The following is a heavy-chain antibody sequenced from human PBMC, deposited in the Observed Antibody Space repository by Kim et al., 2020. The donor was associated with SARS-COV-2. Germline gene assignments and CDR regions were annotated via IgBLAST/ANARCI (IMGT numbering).Heavy chain of an antibody. D-gene: IGHD2-21*02. J-gene: IGHJ3*02. Sequence: SETLSLTCTVSGASISSYYWSWIRQSPGKGLEWIGYIYYTGRNNYNPSLKSRVTMSIDTSKNQFSLEVKYVTAEDTAVYYCAKYVMKTATTTNDAFDIWGRGTLVTVSS. CDR2: IYYTGRN. CDR3: AKYVMKTATTTNDAFDI. CDR1: GASISSYY. V-gene: IGHV4-59*01.